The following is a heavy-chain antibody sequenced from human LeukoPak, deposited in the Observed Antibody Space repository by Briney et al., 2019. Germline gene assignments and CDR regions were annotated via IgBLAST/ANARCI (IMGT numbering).Heavy chain of an antibody. CDR1: GFTFSSYS. J-gene: IGHJ4*02. Sequence: GGSLRLSCAASGFTFSSYSMNWVRQAPGKGLEWVSSISSSSSYIYYADSVKGRFTISRDNAKNSLYLQMNSLRAEDTAVYYCASGDGGKRYFDYWGQGTLVTVSS. D-gene: IGHD4-23*01. CDR3: ASGDGGKRYFDY. CDR2: ISSSSSYI. V-gene: IGHV3-21*01.